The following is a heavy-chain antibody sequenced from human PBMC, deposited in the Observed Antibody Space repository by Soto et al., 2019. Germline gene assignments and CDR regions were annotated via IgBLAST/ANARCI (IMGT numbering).Heavy chain of an antibody. CDR1: GFTFSSYG. V-gene: IGHV3-33*01. CDR2: IWYDGSNK. J-gene: IGHJ6*02. Sequence: PGGSLRLSCAASGFTFSSYGMHWVRQAPSKGLEWVAVIWYDGSNKYYADSVKGRFTISRDNSKNTLYLQMNSLRAEDTAVYYCAREVEGRGVLPQPPTGMDVWGQGTTVTVSS. D-gene: IGHD3-10*01. CDR3: AREVEGRGVLPQPPTGMDV.